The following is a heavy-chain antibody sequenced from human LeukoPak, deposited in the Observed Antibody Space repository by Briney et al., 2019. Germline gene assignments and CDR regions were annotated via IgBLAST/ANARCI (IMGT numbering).Heavy chain of an antibody. V-gene: IGHV4-39*07. CDR3: ARDAGHQLSRRNYYAMDV. Sequence: SETLSLTCTVSGGSISSSSYYWGWSRQPPGKELEWSGSIYSGGSSYYNPSLKSRVTISVDTSNNQFSLKVNSVTAADTAVYYCARDAGHQLSRRNYYAMDVWGQGTTVTVSS. CDR1: GGSISSSSYY. D-gene: IGHD1-1*01. J-gene: IGHJ6*02. CDR2: IYSGGSS.